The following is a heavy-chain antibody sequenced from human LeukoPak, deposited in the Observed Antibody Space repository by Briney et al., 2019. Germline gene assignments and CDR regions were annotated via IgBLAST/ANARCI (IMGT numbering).Heavy chain of an antibody. V-gene: IGHV3-23*01. Sequence: PGGSLRLSCAASGFTFTTYAMNWVRQAPGKGLQWVSTISGSGDKTYYADSVKGRFTISRDNSKNTVYLQMNRLRAEDAAIYHCAEAVVGTSTGYCSSTSCYNWFDPWGQGTLVTVSS. CDR2: ISGSGDKT. J-gene: IGHJ5*02. D-gene: IGHD2-2*01. CDR3: AEAVVGTSTGYCSSTSCYNWFDP. CDR1: GFTFTTYA.